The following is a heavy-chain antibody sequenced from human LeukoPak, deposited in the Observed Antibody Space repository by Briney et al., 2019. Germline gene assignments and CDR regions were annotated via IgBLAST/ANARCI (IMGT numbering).Heavy chain of an antibody. CDR2: TYYRSKWYN. CDR3: ARAAAHTSNWFDP. D-gene: IGHD6-13*01. V-gene: IGHV6-1*01. CDR1: GDSVSSNSAA. Sequence: SQTLSLTCALSGDSVSSNSAAWNWIRQSPSRGLEWLGRTYYRSKWYNDYAVSVKSRITLNPDPSKNQFSMQLNSVTPEDTAVYYCARAAAHTSNWFDPWGQGTLVTVSS. J-gene: IGHJ5*02.